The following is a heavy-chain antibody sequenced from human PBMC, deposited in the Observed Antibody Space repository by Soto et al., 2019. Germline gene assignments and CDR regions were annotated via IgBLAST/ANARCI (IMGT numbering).Heavy chain of an antibody. CDR3: ARDLWGYCGTDCYPLDV. V-gene: IGHV4-59*01. D-gene: IGHD2-21*02. CDR1: GGSISGYD. J-gene: IGHJ6*02. Sequence: SETLSLTCTVSGGSISGYDWSWIRQPPGKGLEWIGYMYNTGSTVYNPSFKSRVTISVDTSKNQFSLKLNSVTAADTAVYYCARDLWGYCGTDCYPLDVRGQGATVTVSS. CDR2: MYNTGST.